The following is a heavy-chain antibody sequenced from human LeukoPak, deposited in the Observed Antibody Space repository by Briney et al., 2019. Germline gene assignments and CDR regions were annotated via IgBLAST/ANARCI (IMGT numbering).Heavy chain of an antibody. CDR3: AKEGSGWHFDY. D-gene: IGHD6-19*01. Sequence: GGSLRLSCAASGFTFSSYGMHWVRQAPGKGLEWVAVISYDGSNKYYADSVKGRFTISRDNSKNTLYLQMNSLRGEDTAVYHCAKEGSGWHFDYWGQGTLVTVSS. J-gene: IGHJ4*02. V-gene: IGHV3-30*18. CDR2: ISYDGSNK. CDR1: GFTFSSYG.